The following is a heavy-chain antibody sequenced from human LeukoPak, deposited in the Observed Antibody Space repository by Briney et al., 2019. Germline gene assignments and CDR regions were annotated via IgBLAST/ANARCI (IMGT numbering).Heavy chain of an antibody. V-gene: IGHV3-15*01. CDR3: ARATYCGSGCYKGFDP. CDR1: GFTFNNAW. Sequence: PGGSLRLSCAGSGFTFNNAWMSWVRQAPGKGLEWVGRIKSKTDGGTTDYAAPVKGRFTISRDDSKSTLFLQMNSLQTEDTGVYYCARATYCGSGCYKGFDPWGLGTLVTVSS. D-gene: IGHD2-21*02. CDR2: IKSKTDGGTT. J-gene: IGHJ5*01.